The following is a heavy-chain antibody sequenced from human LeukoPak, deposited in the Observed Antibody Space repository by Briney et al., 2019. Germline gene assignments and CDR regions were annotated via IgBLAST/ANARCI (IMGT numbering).Heavy chain of an antibody. D-gene: IGHD1-1*01. Sequence: SETLSLTCTVSGGSISPYYWSWIRQPPGKGLEWIGYIHYSGSTNYNPSLKSRVTMSVDTSKNQFSLKVRSVTAADTAFYYCARGRRRLDYWGRGILVTVSS. CDR1: GGSISPYY. J-gene: IGHJ4*02. CDR2: IHYSGST. CDR3: ARGRRRLDY. V-gene: IGHV4-59*01.